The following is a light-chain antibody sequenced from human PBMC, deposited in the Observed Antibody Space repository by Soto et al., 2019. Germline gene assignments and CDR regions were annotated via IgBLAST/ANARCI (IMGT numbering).Light chain of an antibody. J-gene: IGLJ3*02. CDR1: SSDAGYYNF. V-gene: IGLV2-23*01. Sequence: QSALTQPASVSGSPGQSITISCTGTSSDAGYYNFVSWYQQHPGKAPKVIIYEDSTRPSGVSNRISGSKSGNTASLTISGLQAEDEADYYCCSYAGSSTSWVFGGGTQLTVL. CDR2: EDS. CDR3: CSYAGSSTSWV.